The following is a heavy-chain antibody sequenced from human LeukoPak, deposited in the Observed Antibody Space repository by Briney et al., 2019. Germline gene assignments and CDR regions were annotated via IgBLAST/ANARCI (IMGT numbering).Heavy chain of an antibody. V-gene: IGHV3-48*01. J-gene: IGHJ3*02. CDR2: ISSSSSSI. Sequence: GGSLRLSCAASGFTFSIFSMNWVRQAPGKGLEWVSYISSSSSSIYYADPVKGRFTVSRDNAKNSLYLQRNSLRAEDTAVFYCARARGTMVDAFDIWGQGTMVTVSS. D-gene: IGHD3-10*01. CDR3: ARARGTMVDAFDI. CDR1: GFTFSIFS.